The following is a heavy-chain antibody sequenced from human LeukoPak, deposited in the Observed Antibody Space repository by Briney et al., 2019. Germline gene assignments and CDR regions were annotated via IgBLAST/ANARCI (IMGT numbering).Heavy chain of an antibody. CDR3: ARVGGSNAFDI. CDR2: INSDGSST. CDR1: GFTFSNAW. D-gene: IGHD1-26*01. J-gene: IGHJ3*02. Sequence: GGSLRLSCAASGFTFSNAWMSWVRQAPGKGLVWVSPINSDGSSTSYADSVKGRFTISRDNAKNTLSLQMNSLRAEDTAVYYCARVGGSNAFDIWGQGTMVIVSS. V-gene: IGHV3-74*01.